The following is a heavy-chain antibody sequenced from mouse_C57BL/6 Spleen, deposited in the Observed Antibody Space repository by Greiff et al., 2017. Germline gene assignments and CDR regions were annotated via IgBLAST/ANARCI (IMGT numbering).Heavy chain of an antibody. CDR1: GYTFTSYW. CDR3: ARKPYAYDEAWFAY. CDR2: INPSNGGT. D-gene: IGHD2-2*01. J-gene: IGHJ3*01. V-gene: IGHV1-53*01. Sequence: QVQLQQPGPELVKPGASVKMSCKASGYTFTSYWMHWVKQRPGQGLEWIGNINPSNGGTNYNEKVKSKATLTVDKSSSTAYLHLSSLTSDDSAGYDGARKPYAYDEAWFAYWGQGTLVTVSA.